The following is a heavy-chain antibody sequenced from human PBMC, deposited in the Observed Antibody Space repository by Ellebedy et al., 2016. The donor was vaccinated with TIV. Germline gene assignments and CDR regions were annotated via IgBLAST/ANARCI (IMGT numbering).Heavy chain of an antibody. Sequence: GESLKISCAASGVTFSSYAMSWVRQAPGKGLDWVSTISATGKSPYYPESVTGPFTISIDNSKNTLYVQMNSLRAEDAAIYYCAIHGAGRKDLSDWHRQENWDLDYWGLGTLVTVSS. CDR3: AIHGAGRKDLSDWHRQENWDLDY. D-gene: IGHD1/OR15-1a*01. J-gene: IGHJ4*02. V-gene: IGHV3-23*01. CDR1: GVTFSSYA. CDR2: ISATGKSP.